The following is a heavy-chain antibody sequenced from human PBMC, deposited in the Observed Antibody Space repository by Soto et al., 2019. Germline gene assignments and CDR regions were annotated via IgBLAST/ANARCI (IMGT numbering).Heavy chain of an antibody. J-gene: IGHJ5*02. Sequence: EVQLLESGGGLVQPGGSLRLSCAASGFPFSSRAMSWVRQAPGKGLEWVSAISGSGTITYYADSVKGRFTISGNTSKNTLYLQMTSLRADDTAVYYCAEWARYCSGADCRAWGQGTLVTVS. CDR2: ISGSGTIT. V-gene: IGHV3-23*01. D-gene: IGHD2-15*01. CDR3: AEWARYCSGADCRA. CDR1: GFPFSSRA.